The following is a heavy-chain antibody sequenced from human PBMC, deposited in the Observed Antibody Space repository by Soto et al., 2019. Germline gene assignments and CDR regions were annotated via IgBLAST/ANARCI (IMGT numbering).Heavy chain of an antibody. CDR1: GFTFSDYY. CDR2: ISRSASTI. Sequence: QVQLVESGGGLVKPGGSLRLSCAASGFTFSDYYMSWIRQAPGKGLEWISYISRSASTIYYADSVKGRFTISRDSAKNSLYLQMNSLRAEDTAVYYCARKPYSSSWSDYWGQGTLVTVSS. CDR3: ARKPYSSSWSDY. D-gene: IGHD6-13*01. V-gene: IGHV3-11*01. J-gene: IGHJ4*02.